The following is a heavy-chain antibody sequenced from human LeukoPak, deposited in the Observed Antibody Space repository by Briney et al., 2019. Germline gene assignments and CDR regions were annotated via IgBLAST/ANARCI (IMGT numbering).Heavy chain of an antibody. J-gene: IGHJ4*02. V-gene: IGHV3-23*01. CDR2: ISGSDDST. CDR1: GFTFSSYA. CDR3: ARDRYGDYEEYFDY. Sequence: PGGSLRLSCAASGFTFSSYAMSWVRQAPGKGLEWVSAISGSDDSTYYADSVKGRFTISRDNSKNTLYLQMNSLRAEDTAVYYCARDRYGDYEEYFDYWGQGTLVTVSP. D-gene: IGHD4-17*01.